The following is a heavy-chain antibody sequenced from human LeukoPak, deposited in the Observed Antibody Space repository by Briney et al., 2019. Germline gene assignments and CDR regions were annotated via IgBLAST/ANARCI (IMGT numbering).Heavy chain of an antibody. CDR1: GGSISSYY. D-gene: IGHD4-23*01. Sequence: SETLSLTCTVSGGSISSYYWSWIRQPAGKGLEWIGRIYISGSTNYNPSLKSRVTMSVDTSKNQFSLKLSSVTAADTAVYYCARDWPATVVTPSYYYYYYMDVWGKGTTVTVSS. CDR3: ARDWPATVVTPSYYYYYYMDV. V-gene: IGHV4-4*07. J-gene: IGHJ6*03. CDR2: IYISGST.